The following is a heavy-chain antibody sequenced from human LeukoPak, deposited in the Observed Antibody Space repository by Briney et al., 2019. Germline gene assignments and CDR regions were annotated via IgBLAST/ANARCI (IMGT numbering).Heavy chain of an antibody. V-gene: IGHV4-4*02. CDR3: ARLDYDFTSGFDY. CDR1: GGSISSNNW. D-gene: IGHD3-3*01. Sequence: SETLSLTCAVSGGSISSNNWWSWVRPPPGKGLEWIGEIYHSGSTNYNPSLKSRVTISVDKSKNQFSLKLSSVTAADTAVYYCARLDYDFTSGFDYWGQGTLVTVSS. J-gene: IGHJ4*02. CDR2: IYHSGST.